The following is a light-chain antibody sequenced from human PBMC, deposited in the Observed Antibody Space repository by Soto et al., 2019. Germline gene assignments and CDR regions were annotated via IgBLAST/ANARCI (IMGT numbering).Light chain of an antibody. J-gene: IGKJ4*01. CDR3: QQGYSIHALT. CDR2: DVS. CDR1: QTISTY. V-gene: IGKV1-39*01. Sequence: DIQVTQSPSTLSSSVLERFTIPCRASQTISTYLDWYQHKPGRAPRLLISDVSTLQSGVPGRFSGSGSETEFTLTITYLQPEDFATYYCQQGYSIHALTFGGGTKVDIK.